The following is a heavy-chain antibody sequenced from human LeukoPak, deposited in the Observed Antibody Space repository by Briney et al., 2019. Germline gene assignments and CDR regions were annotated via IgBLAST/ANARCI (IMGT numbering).Heavy chain of an antibody. CDR1: GFTFSSYG. Sequence: GGSLRLSCAASGFTFSSYGMHWVRQAPGKGLEWVAVISYDGSNKYYADSVKGRFTISRDNSKNTLYLQKNSLRAEDTAVYYCAKGREWFGELYAFDIWGQGTMVTVSS. V-gene: IGHV3-30*18. CDR3: AKGREWFGELYAFDI. J-gene: IGHJ3*02. D-gene: IGHD3-10*01. CDR2: ISYDGSNK.